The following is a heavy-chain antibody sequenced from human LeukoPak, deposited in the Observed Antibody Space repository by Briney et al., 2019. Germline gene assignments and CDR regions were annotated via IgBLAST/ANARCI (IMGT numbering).Heavy chain of an antibody. J-gene: IGHJ3*02. CDR2: IYTSGST. D-gene: IGHD2-15*01. CDR3: ARGIVIVVTYHDAFDI. CDR1: GGSISSYY. Sequence: SETLSLTCTVSGGSISSYYWSWIRQPAGKGLEWIGRIYTSGSTNYNPSLKSRVTISVDTSKNQFSLKLSSVTAADTAVYYCARGIVIVVTYHDAFDIWGQGTMVTVSS. V-gene: IGHV4-4*07.